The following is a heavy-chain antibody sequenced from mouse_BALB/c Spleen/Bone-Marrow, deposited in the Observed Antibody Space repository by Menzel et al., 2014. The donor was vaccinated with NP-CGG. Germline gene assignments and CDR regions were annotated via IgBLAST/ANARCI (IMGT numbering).Heavy chain of an antibody. V-gene: IGHV1-69*01. J-gene: IGHJ2*01. CDR3: ARGGANIDY. CDR1: GHSFTDNW. Sequence: QVQLAESGAELVMPGVSAKMSCKASGHSFTDNWMHWVKQRPGQGLEWIGAIDISDSYTTYNQKFKGKAPLTVDESYSTAYMQRSRLTSEDSAVYYWARGGANIDYWGPGTTLTDSS. CDR2: IDISDSYT.